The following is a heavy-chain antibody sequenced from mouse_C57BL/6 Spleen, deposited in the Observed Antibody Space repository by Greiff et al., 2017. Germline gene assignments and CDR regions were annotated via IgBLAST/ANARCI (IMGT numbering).Heavy chain of an antibody. V-gene: IGHV3-6*01. CDR3: ARVSNPYYFDY. Sequence: DVKLQESGPGLVKPSQSLSLTCSVTGYSITSGYYWNWIRQFPGNKLEWMGYISYDGSNNYNPSLKNRISITRDTSKNQFFLKLNSVTTEDTATYYCARVSNPYYFDYWGQGTTLTVSS. D-gene: IGHD2-5*01. CDR1: GYSITSGYY. CDR2: ISYDGSN. J-gene: IGHJ2*01.